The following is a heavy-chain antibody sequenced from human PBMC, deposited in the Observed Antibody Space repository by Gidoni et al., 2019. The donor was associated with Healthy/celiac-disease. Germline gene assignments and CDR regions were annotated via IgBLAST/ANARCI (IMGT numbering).Heavy chain of an antibody. D-gene: IGHD3-3*01. Sequence: EVQLVESGGGLVQPGGSLRLSCAASGFTFSSYEMNWVRQAPGKGLEWVSYISSSGSTIYYADSVKGRFTISRDNAKNSLYLQMNSLRAEDTAVYYCASGLQLRFLGLDGYWGQGTLVTVSS. CDR3: ASGLQLRFLGLDGY. J-gene: IGHJ4*02. CDR1: GFTFSSYE. CDR2: ISSSGSTI. V-gene: IGHV3-48*03.